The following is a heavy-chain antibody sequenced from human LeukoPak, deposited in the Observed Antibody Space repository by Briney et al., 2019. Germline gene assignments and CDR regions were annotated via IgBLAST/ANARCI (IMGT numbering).Heavy chain of an antibody. D-gene: IGHD3-10*01. J-gene: IGHJ4*02. CDR3: AKSRSGSSNWALRIFDN. CDR1: GLPFGTEA. Sequence: GGSRGPSLTVSGLPFGTEAMSWVRQAPGRGLDWVHSISPGGGTTYYADSVKGRFTISRDNSKNTLYVQMNSLRAEDTAIYYCAKSRSGSSNWALRIFDNWGQGTMVSVSS. CDR2: ISPGGGTT. V-gene: IGHV3-23*01.